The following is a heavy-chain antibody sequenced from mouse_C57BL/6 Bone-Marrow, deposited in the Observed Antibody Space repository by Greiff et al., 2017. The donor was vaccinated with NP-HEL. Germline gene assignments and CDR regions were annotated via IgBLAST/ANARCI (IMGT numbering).Heavy chain of an antibody. V-gene: IGHV1-72*01. Sequence: QVQLQQPGADLVKPGASVKLSCKASGYTFTSYWMHWVKQRPGRGLEWIGRIDPNSGGPKFNEKFKTKATLTVDKPSSTAYIPLSRLTSEDYAVYYCARYYYGSRGWYFDGWGTGTTVTVSS. D-gene: IGHD1-1*01. J-gene: IGHJ1*03. CDR2: IDPNSGGP. CDR1: GYTFTSYW. CDR3: ARYYYGSRGWYFDG.